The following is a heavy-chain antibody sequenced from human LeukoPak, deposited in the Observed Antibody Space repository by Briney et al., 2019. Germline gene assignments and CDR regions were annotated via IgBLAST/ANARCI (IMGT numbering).Heavy chain of an antibody. CDR1: GFTFSNYG. CDR3: AKDLGSTGAYYYYGMDV. J-gene: IGHJ6*02. Sequence: GGSLRLSCAASGFTFSNYGMQWVRQAPGKGLEWVAVMSSDGSNKYHADSVKGRFTISRDNSENTLYLQMNSLRPEDTAVYYCAKDLGSTGAYYYYGMDVWGQGTTVTVSS. D-gene: IGHD2-2*01. V-gene: IGHV3-30*18. CDR2: MSSDGSNK.